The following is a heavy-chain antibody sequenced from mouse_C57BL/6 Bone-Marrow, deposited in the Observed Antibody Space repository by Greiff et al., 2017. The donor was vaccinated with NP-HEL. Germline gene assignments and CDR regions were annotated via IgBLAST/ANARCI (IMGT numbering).Heavy chain of an antibody. CDR3: ARQGRQAWFAY. Sequence: EVMLVESGGDLVKPGGSLKLSCAASGFTFSSYGMSWVRQTPDKRLEWVATISSGGSYNYSPDSVKGRFTISRDNAKNTLYLQMSSLKSEDTAMYYCARQGRQAWFAYWGQGTLVTVSA. CDR2: ISSGGSYN. V-gene: IGHV5-6*01. CDR1: GFTFSSYG. J-gene: IGHJ3*01. D-gene: IGHD1-2*01.